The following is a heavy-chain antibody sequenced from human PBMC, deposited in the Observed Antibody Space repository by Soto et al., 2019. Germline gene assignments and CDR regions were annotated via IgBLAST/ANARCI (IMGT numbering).Heavy chain of an antibody. D-gene: IGHD6-19*01. V-gene: IGHV3-33*01. Sequence: GGSMSLSCASSGFTFSYYYMSWIRQAPGKGLEWVSVVRNDADDIHYADSLKGRFTVSRDNSKNMLYLQMSSLRDEDTAIYYCARPYSSNANWFDPWGQGTLVTVSS. CDR1: GFTFSYYY. J-gene: IGHJ5*02. CDR3: ARPYSSNANWFDP. CDR2: VRNDADDI.